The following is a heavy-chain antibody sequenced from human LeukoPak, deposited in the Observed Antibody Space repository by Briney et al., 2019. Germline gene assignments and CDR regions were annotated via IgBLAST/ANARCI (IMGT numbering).Heavy chain of an antibody. V-gene: IGHV1-46*01. CDR1: GYTLTSYY. Sequence: GASVKVSCKASGYTLTSYYMHWVRQAPGQGLEWMGIINPSGGSTSYAQKFQGRVTMTRDTSTSTVYMELSSLRSEDTAVYYCARDITAAGTIDYWGQGTLVTVSS. CDR2: INPSGGST. D-gene: IGHD6-13*01. CDR3: ARDITAAGTIDY. J-gene: IGHJ4*02.